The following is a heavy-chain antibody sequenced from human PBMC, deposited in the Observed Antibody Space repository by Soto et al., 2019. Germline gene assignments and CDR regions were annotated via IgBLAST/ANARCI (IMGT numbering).Heavy chain of an antibody. V-gene: IGHV1-46*01. CDR1: GYTFTRYY. J-gene: IGHJ4*02. D-gene: IGHD3-22*01. CDR3: ARDLTREGDYYDRSGYYLDY. CDR2: INPSDDAT. Sequence: SVKVSCKASGYTFTRYYMHWVRQAPGQGLEWMGIINPSDDATSYAEKFQGRLTMTKDTSTSTVYMEMSSLRSEDTAVYYCARDLTREGDYYDRSGYYLDYWGQGTMVTVYS.